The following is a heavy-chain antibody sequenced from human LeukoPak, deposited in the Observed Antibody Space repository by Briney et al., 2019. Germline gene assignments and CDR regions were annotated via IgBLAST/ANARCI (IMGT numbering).Heavy chain of an antibody. CDR3: AKARIAAAGTGAFDV. Sequence: GGSLRLSCAVSGFTVSSYGMTWVRQAPGKGLEWVSDFSATDGSAQYAESVKGRFTISRDNSKNSLYLQMNSLRDEDTAVYYCAKARIAAAGTGAFDVWGQGTMVTVSS. J-gene: IGHJ3*01. V-gene: IGHV3-23*01. CDR1: GFTVSSYG. CDR2: FSATDGSA. D-gene: IGHD6-13*01.